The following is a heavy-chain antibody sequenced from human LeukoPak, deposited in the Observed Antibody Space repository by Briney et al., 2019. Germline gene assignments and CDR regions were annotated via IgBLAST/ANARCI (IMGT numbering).Heavy chain of an antibody. D-gene: IGHD3-16*01. Sequence: GESLKISCKGSGYSFTSYWIAWVRQMPGKGLGWMGIIYPHDSNIKYSPPFQGQVTISANKSISTAYLQWSRLKASDTAMYYCARMIGLGEVSPYFDYWGQGTLVTVSS. V-gene: IGHV5-51*01. CDR3: ARMIGLGEVSPYFDY. CDR2: IYPHDSNI. CDR1: GYSFTSYW. J-gene: IGHJ4*02.